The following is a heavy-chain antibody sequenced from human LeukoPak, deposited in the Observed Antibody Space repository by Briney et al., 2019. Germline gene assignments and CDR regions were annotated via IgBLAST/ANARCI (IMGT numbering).Heavy chain of an antibody. CDR3: ARGPNYGDRVDYLDY. CDR1: GFIFRSHW. CDR2: IKTDGSVM. V-gene: IGHV3-7*01. Sequence: AGTLSLSCAASGFIFRSHWMSWIRQPPGKGLEWMAHIKTDGSVMHYVDSVGGRFTLSRDDAENSLYLQMNSLRVDDTAVYYCARGPNYGDRVDYLDYWGQGTLVTVSS. J-gene: IGHJ4*02. D-gene: IGHD4-17*01.